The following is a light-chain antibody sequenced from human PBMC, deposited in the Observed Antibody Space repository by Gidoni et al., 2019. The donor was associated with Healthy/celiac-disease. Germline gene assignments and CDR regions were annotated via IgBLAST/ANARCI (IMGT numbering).Light chain of an antibody. V-gene: IGKV1-39*01. J-gene: IGKJ3*01. CDR1: QSISSY. Sequence: DIQMTQSPSSLSASVGARVTITCRSSQSISSYLNWYQQKPGKAPKLLIYAASSLQSGVPSRFSGSGSGTDFTLTISSLQPEDFATYYCQQSYSTRGFTFGPGTKVDIK. CDR3: QQSYSTRGFT. CDR2: AAS.